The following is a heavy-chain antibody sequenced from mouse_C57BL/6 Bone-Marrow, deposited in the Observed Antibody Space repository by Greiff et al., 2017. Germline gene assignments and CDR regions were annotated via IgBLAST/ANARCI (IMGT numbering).Heavy chain of an antibody. J-gene: IGHJ3*01. CDR2: ISNGGGST. Sequence: EVQVVESGGGLVQPGGSLKLSCAASGFTFSDYYMYWVRQTPEKRLEWVAYISNGGGSTYYPDTVKGRFTISRDNAKNTLYLQRSRLKSEDTAMYYCARPYAYWGQGTLVTVSA. V-gene: IGHV5-12*01. CDR3: ARPYAY. CDR1: GFTFSDYY.